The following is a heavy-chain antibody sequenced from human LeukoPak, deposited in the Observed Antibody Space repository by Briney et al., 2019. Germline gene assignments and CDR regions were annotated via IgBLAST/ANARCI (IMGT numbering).Heavy chain of an antibody. CDR3: ARDDSGSFDY. CDR2: ISSGSSYI. CDR1: GFTFSSYA. J-gene: IGHJ4*02. D-gene: IGHD3-10*01. Sequence: PGGSLRLSCAASGFTFSSYAMSWVRQAPGKGLEWVSSISSGSSYIYYADSMKGRFTISRDNAKNSLYLQMNSLRAEDTAVYYCARDDSGSFDYWGQGTLVTVSS. V-gene: IGHV3-21*01.